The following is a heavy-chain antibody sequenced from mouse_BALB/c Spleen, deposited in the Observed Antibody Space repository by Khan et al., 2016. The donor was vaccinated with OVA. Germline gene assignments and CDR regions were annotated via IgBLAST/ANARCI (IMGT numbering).Heavy chain of an antibody. Sequence: VQLKESGPELEKPGASVKISCKASGYSFTGYNMNWIKQSNGKSLEWIGNIDPYYGGISYNQKFKGKATLTVDKSSSTAYMQLKSLTSEDSAVYYCARSTWYFDVWGAGTTVTVSS. CDR2: IDPYYGGI. CDR3: ARSTWYFDV. V-gene: IGHV1-39*01. J-gene: IGHJ1*01. CDR1: GYSFTGYN.